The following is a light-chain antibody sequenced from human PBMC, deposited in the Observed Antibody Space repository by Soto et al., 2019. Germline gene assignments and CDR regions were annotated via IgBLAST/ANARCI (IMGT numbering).Light chain of an antibody. Sequence: EIVMTQSPATLSVSPGERATLSCRASQNVNSNLAWYQQKPGQAPRLLIYGASTRATGIPARFSCSGSGTEFFLTISSLQSEDFPVYYCQQYNDWPPITFGRGTRLEIQ. V-gene: IGKV3-15*01. CDR2: GAS. CDR3: QQYNDWPPIT. CDR1: QNVNSN. J-gene: IGKJ5*01.